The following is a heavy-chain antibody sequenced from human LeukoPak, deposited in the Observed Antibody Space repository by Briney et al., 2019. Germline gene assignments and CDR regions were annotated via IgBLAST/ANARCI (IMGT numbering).Heavy chain of an antibody. J-gene: IGHJ4*02. V-gene: IGHV5-51*01. Sequence: GESLKISCKGSGYSFSTYWIGWVRPMPGKGLEWMGIIYPGNSDTRNSPSFQGQVTISVDKSINTAYLQWSSLKASDTAMYYCARFHGSGTSSYFDSWGQGTPVTVSS. CDR2: IYPGNSDT. CDR1: GYSFSTYW. CDR3: ARFHGSGTSSYFDS. D-gene: IGHD3-10*01.